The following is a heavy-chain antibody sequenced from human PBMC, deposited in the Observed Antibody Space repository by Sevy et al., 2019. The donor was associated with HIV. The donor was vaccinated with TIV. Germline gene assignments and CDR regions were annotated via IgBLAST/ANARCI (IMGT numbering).Heavy chain of an antibody. CDR3: AKGDPSYYEACAYPDT. V-gene: IGHV3-30*04. Sequence: GGSLRLSCAASGFTFSDYTIHWVRQAPGKGLEWVSVISYDGSRTSYADSVKGRFTISRDNSKNVLFLQMNSLRVEDTAVFFCAKGDPSYYEACAYPDTWGQGTQVTVSS. D-gene: IGHD3-22*01. CDR2: ISYDGSRT. CDR1: GFTFSDYT. J-gene: IGHJ5*02.